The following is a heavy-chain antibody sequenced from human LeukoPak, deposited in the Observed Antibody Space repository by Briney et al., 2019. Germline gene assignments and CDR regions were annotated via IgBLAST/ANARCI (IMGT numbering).Heavy chain of an antibody. CDR2: INADGSRT. CDR3: ARDHVSNGQDY. CDR1: GFTFSSYW. D-gene: IGHD1-1*01. J-gene: IGHJ4*02. V-gene: IGHV3-74*01. Sequence: PGGSLRLSCAASGFTFSSYWMHWVRQAPGKGLLWVSRINADGSRTNYADSVKGRFTISRDNAKNTVYLQVNSLRTEDTAVYYCARDHVSNGQDYWGQGTLVTVSS.